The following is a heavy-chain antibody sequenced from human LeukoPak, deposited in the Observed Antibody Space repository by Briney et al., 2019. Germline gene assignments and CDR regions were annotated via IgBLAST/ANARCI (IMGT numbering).Heavy chain of an antibody. CDR2: INQDGTEK. J-gene: IGHJ5*02. Sequence: GGSLRLSCAASGFTFSSYWMSWVRQAPGEGLEWVAKINQDGTEKAYVDSVRGRFTISRDNAKNSLFLQMNSLRAEDTAVYYCARDGENPYYDFWSGFQLRWFDPWGQGTLVTVSS. D-gene: IGHD3-3*01. CDR1: GFTFSSYW. CDR3: ARDGENPYYDFWSGFQLRWFDP. V-gene: IGHV3-7*01.